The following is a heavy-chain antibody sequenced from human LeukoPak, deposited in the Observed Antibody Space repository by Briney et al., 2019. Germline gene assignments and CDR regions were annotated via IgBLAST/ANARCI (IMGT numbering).Heavy chain of an antibody. V-gene: IGHV4-4*07. D-gene: IGHD3-3*01. Sequence: SETLFLTCTVSGGSISRDSWSWIRQPAGKGLEWIGHISTSGSTNYNPSLKSGVTMSVDTPENQFSLKLSSVTAADTAVYYCARRITIFGVAPPGSWFDPWGQGTLVTVSS. CDR1: GGSISRDS. J-gene: IGHJ5*02. CDR2: ISTSGST. CDR3: ARRITIFGVAPPGSWFDP.